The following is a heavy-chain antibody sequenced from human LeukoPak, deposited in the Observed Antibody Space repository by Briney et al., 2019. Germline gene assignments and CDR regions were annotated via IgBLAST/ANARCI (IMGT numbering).Heavy chain of an antibody. Sequence: GASVKVSCKASGYTFTSYGISWVRQAPGQGLEWMGWISAYNGNTNYAQKLQGRVTMTTDTSTSTAYMELRSLRSDDTAVYYCARGFWGTGDTNDYYYYGMDVWGQGTTVTVSS. D-gene: IGHD3-16*01. CDR1: GYTFTSYG. CDR3: ARGFWGTGDTNDYYYYGMDV. CDR2: ISAYNGNT. V-gene: IGHV1-18*01. J-gene: IGHJ6*02.